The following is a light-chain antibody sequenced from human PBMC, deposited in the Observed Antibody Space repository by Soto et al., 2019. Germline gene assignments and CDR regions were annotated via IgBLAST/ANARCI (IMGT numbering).Light chain of an antibody. V-gene: IGLV1-40*01. CDR3: QSYDNRLSAYV. CDR2: TNN. CDR1: SSNIGAGYD. Sequence: LTQPPSVSGAPGQRVTISCTGSSSNIGAGYDVHWYLQLPGTAPKLLVYTNNNRPSGVPDRFSGSKSGTSASLAITGLQAEDEADYYCQSYDNRLSAYVFGTGTKVTVL. J-gene: IGLJ1*01.